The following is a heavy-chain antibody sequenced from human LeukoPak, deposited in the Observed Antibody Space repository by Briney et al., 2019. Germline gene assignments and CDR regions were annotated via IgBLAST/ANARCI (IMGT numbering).Heavy chain of an antibody. D-gene: IGHD6-13*01. Sequence: GGSLRLSCAASGFTFNDYAMYWVRQTPGKGLEWVTLISYDGYDKSYADSVRGRFTISRDNSKNTLYLQMDSLRSEDTAVCYCARDFFPIVDSSWYEIGYWGQGTLVTVSS. CDR2: ISYDGYDK. J-gene: IGHJ4*02. CDR3: ARDFFPIVDSSWYEIGY. V-gene: IGHV3-30-3*01. CDR1: GFTFNDYA.